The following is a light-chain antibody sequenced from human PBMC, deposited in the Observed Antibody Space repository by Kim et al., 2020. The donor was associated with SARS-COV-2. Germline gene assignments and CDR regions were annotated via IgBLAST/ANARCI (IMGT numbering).Light chain of an antibody. CDR3: QKDGRFLT. CDR2: DAT. CDR1: QSVSKDY. V-gene: IGKV3D-20*01. Sequence: EIVMTHPPSTLSLSPGERATLSCGASQSVSKDYLAWYQQRPGLAPRVLIYDATTRATGIPDRFSGSGSGTNFTLTVSRLEPEDFAVYYRQKDGRFLT. J-gene: IGKJ4*01.